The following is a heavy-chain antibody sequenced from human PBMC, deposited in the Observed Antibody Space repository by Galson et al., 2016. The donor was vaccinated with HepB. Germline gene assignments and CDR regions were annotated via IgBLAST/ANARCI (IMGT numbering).Heavy chain of an antibody. CDR1: GDSITSGSYY. D-gene: IGHD6-19*01. CDR3: GRNAPDWLVLGGYYGVDV. J-gene: IGHJ6*04. Sequence: SETLSLTCSVSGDSITSGSYYWAWIRQSPGKGLEWIGSIYHSGMAYYNPSLKSRLIMSVDTSRNEFSLSLRSVTAADAAVYFCGRNAPDWLVLGGYYGVDVWGRGTTVIVSS. CDR2: IYHSGMA. V-gene: IGHV4-39*01.